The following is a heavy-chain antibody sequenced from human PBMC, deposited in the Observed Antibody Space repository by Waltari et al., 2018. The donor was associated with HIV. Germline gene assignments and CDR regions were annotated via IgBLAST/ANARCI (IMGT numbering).Heavy chain of an antibody. CDR1: GFTFSSYW. V-gene: IGHV3-7*01. J-gene: IGHJ6*02. D-gene: IGHD3-3*01. Sequence: EVQLVESGGGLVQPGGSLRLSCAASGFTFSSYWIRWVRQAPGKGLEWVANIKQDGSEKYYVDSVKGRFTISRDNAKNSLYLQMNSLRAEDTAVYYCARADYDFWSGSVYYYYGMDVWGQGTTVTVSS. CDR3: ARADYDFWSGSVYYYYGMDV. CDR2: IKQDGSEK.